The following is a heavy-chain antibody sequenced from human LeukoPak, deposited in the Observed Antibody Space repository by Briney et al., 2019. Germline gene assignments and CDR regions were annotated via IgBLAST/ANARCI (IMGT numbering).Heavy chain of an antibody. CDR3: ASTGPTGYNDWFDP. CDR2: IIPILGIA. D-gene: IGHD3-9*01. V-gene: IGHV1-69*04. J-gene: IGHJ5*02. CDR1: GGTFSSYA. Sequence: SVKVSCKASGGTFSSYAISWVRQAPGQGLEWMGRIIPILGIANYAQKFQGRVTITADKSTSTAYMELISLRSEDTAVYYCASTGPTGYNDWFDPWGQGTLVTVSS.